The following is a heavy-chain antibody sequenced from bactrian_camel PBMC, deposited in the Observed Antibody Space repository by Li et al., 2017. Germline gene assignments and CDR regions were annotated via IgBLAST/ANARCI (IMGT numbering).Heavy chain of an antibody. J-gene: IGHJ4*01. V-gene: IGHV3S1*01. Sequence: VQLVESGGGSVQAGGSLRLSRAASGVTYSDYCMGWFRQAPGKEREGVAAIYTGGGSTVYADSVKGRFTISQDNAKDTLYLQMNSLKPEDTAMYYCAADTFSGLGISLDETRYKYWGQGTQFTVS. CDR2: IYTGGGST. CDR1: GVTYSDYC. D-gene: IGHD3*01. CDR3: AADTFSGLGISLDETRYKY.